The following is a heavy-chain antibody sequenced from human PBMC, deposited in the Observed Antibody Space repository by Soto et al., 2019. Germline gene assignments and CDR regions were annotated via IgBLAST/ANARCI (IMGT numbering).Heavy chain of an antibody. Sequence: QVQVVQSGAEVKKPGSSVKVSCKASGGTFSSYAISWVRQAPGQGLEWMGGIIPIFGTANYAQKFQGRVTITADESTSSAYMELSSLRSQDTAVYYCASQSTHDYGGNGSVGLFDYWGQGTLVTVSS. CDR2: IIPIFGTA. D-gene: IGHD4-17*01. J-gene: IGHJ4*02. CDR3: ASQSTHDYGGNGSVGLFDY. CDR1: GGTFSSYA. V-gene: IGHV1-69*12.